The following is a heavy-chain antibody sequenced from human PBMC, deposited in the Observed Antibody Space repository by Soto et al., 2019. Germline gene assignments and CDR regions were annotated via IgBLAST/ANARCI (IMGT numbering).Heavy chain of an antibody. CDR1: GYTFTSYD. V-gene: IGHV1-8*01. CDR3: ARGGYSSYDLANWFDP. J-gene: IGHJ5*02. D-gene: IGHD5-12*01. Sequence: ASGKVSCKASGYTFTSYDINWVRQATGQGLEWMGWMNPNSGNTGYAQKFQGRVTMTRNTSISTAYMELSSLRSEDTAVYYCARGGYSSYDLANWFDPWGQGTLVTVSS. CDR2: MNPNSGNT.